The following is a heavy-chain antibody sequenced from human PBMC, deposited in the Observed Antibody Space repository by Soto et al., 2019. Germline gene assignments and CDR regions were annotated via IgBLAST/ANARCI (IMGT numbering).Heavy chain of an antibody. CDR1: GYTFTSYG. CDR3: AREASDSSSTGPTGGMDV. D-gene: IGHD6-13*01. V-gene: IGHV1-18*01. CDR2: ISAYNGNT. J-gene: IGHJ6*02. Sequence: QVQLVQSGAEVKKPGASVKVSCKASGYTFTSYGISWVRQAPGQGLEWMGWISAYNGNTNYAQKLQGRVTMTTDTSTSTAYMVLRSLGSDDTAVYYCAREASDSSSTGPTGGMDVWGQGTTVTVSS.